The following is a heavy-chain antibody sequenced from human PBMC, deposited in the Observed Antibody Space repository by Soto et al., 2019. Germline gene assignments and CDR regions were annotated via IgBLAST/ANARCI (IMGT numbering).Heavy chain of an antibody. CDR1: GGTFSSYS. V-gene: IGHV1-69*13. J-gene: IGHJ4*02. CDR3: ARGRRARKEYGMTQSDLGYYFDD. Sequence: SVKVSCKASGGTFSSYSISWVSQAPGHGLEWMGGIIPIFGTANYAQKFQGRVTITADESTSTAYMELSSLRAEDTAVYYWARGRRARKEYGMTQSDLGYYFDDWGEGTLVTVSA. D-gene: IGHD3-16*01. CDR2: IIPIFGTA.